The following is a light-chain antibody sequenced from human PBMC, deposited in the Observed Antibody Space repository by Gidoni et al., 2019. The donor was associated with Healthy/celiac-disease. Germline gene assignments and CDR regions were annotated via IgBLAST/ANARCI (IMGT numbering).Light chain of an antibody. J-gene: IGLJ2*01. Sequence: QSVLTQPPSVSAAPGQKVTISCSGSSSNIGNNYVSWYQQLPGTAPKLLIYENNKRPSGIPDRFSGSKSGTSATLGITGLQTGDEADYYCGTWDSSLSAGRRVFGGGTKLTVL. CDR1: SSNIGNNY. CDR2: ENN. V-gene: IGLV1-51*02. CDR3: GTWDSSLSAGRRV.